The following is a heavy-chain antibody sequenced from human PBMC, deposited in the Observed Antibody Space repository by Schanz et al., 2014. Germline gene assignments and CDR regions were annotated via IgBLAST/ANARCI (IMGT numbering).Heavy chain of an antibody. CDR3: ARGYGDSPTDF. V-gene: IGHV1-69*04. Sequence: QVQLVQSGDEVKKPGASVKVSCKASGYTFTSDSMHWVRQAPGQGLEWMGRIISILGIPNYAQKFQGRVTFTADTSASTAYMELTSLRSEDTAVYFCARGYGDSPTDFWGQGTLVTVSS. J-gene: IGHJ4*02. D-gene: IGHD4-17*01. CDR2: IISILGIP. CDR1: GYTFTSDS.